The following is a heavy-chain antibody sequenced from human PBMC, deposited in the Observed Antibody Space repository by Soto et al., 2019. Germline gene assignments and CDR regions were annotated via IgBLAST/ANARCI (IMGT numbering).Heavy chain of an antibody. CDR1: GYTFTSYG. CDR3: ARDPTVTTSGYYYGMDV. J-gene: IGHJ6*02. CDR2: ISAYNGNT. V-gene: IGHV1-18*01. D-gene: IGHD4-4*01. Sequence: QVPLVQSGAEVKKPGASVKVSCKASGYTFTSYGISWVRQAPGQGLEWMGWISAYNGNTNYAQKLQGRVTMTTDTSTSTAYMELRSLRSDDTAVYYCARDPTVTTSGYYYGMDVWGQGTTVTVSS.